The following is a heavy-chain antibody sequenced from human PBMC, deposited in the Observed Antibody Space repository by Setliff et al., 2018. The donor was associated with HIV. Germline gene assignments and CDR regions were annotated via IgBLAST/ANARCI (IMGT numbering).Heavy chain of an antibody. V-gene: IGHV1-3*04. D-gene: IGHD6-19*01. CDR3: ARDIGGWHETETEYFQY. J-gene: IGHJ1*01. CDR1: GYSFSSHP. CDR2: IKTGNGDT. Sequence: GASVKVSCKTSGYSFSSHPIHWVRQAPGQRPEWMGWIKTGNGDTQYSQKFQGRVTISRDTSARTAYMELISLISEDTAVYYCARDIGGWHETETEYFQYWGQGTLVTVSS.